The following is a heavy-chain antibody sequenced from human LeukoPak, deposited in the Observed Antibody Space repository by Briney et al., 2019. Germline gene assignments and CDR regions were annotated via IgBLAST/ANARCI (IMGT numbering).Heavy chain of an antibody. CDR2: IYYSGST. J-gene: IGHJ4*02. D-gene: IGHD3-9*01. CDR3: ASRNDILTGYVFDF. CDR1: GGSVSSSIYY. V-gene: IGHV4-39*01. Sequence: SETLSLTCTVSGGSVSSSIYYWGWIRQPPGTGLEWIGSIYYSGSTSYNPSLMSRVTISVDTSKNQFSLKLTSVTAADTAVYYCASRNDILTGYVFDFWGQGTLVTVSS.